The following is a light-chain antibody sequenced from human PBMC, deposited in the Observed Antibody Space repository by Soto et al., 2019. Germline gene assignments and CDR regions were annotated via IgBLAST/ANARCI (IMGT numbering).Light chain of an antibody. V-gene: IGKV3-11*01. Sequence: IMVKKSPATLSLSPGERATLSCRAIQSVSSYLAWYQQKPGQAPRLLIYDASNRATGIPARFSGSGSGTDFTLTISSLEPEDFAVYYCQQRSNWPLGITFGQGTRLEIK. CDR3: QQRSNWPLGIT. CDR1: QSVSSY. J-gene: IGKJ5*01. CDR2: DAS.